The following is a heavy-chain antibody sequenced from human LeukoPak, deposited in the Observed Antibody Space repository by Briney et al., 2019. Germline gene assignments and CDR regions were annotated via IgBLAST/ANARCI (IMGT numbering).Heavy chain of an antibody. CDR2: IRQDGTEK. D-gene: IGHD3-22*01. V-gene: IGHV3-7*03. CDR3: ARDSSGRLY. Sequence: GGSLRLSCAASGFTFSSYWMSWVRQAPGKGLEWVASIRQDGTEKNYVDSVKGRFTISRDNAKNSLYLQMNSLRAEDTAVYYCARDSSGRLYWGQGTLVTVSS. J-gene: IGHJ4*02. CDR1: GFTFSSYW.